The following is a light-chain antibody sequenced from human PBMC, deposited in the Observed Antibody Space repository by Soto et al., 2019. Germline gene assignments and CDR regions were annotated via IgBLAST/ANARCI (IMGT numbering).Light chain of an antibody. V-gene: IGKV3-15*01. J-gene: IGKJ5*01. CDR3: QQYNKWPIT. CDR1: QSVGSL. CDR2: RAS. Sequence: EIVLTQSPATLSVSPGEGATLSCRASQSVGSLLAWYHQKPGQAPRLLIYRASSRATGISGSFSGSGSGTEFTLTITSLQSEDFGVYYCQQYNKWPITFGQGTRLEIK.